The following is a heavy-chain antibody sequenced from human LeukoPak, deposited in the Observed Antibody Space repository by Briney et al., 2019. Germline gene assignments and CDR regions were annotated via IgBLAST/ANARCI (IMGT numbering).Heavy chain of an antibody. J-gene: IGHJ5*02. V-gene: IGHV5-51*01. Sequence: GESLKISCKGSGYSFTSYWIGWVRQMPGKGLEWMGLIYPGDSDTRYSPSFQGQVTISADKSISTAYLQRSSLKASDTAMYYCARGAYCSGSSCYAFLYNWFDPWGQGTLVTVSS. CDR3: ARGAYCSGSSCYAFLYNWFDP. CDR1: GYSFTSYW. CDR2: IYPGDSDT. D-gene: IGHD2-15*01.